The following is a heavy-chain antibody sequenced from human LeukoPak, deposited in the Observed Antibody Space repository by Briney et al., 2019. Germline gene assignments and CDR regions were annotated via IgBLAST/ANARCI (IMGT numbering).Heavy chain of an antibody. V-gene: IGHV4-39*07. CDR1: GGSISSSSYY. CDR2: IYYSGST. D-gene: IGHD3-22*01. J-gene: IGHJ4*02. Sequence: SETLPLTCTVSGGSISSSSYYWGWIRQPPGKGLEWIGSIYYSGSTYYNPSLKSRVTISVDTSKNQFSLKLRSVTAADTAVYYCARVTGYMIEDYFDYWGQGTLVTVSS. CDR3: ARVTGYMIEDYFDY.